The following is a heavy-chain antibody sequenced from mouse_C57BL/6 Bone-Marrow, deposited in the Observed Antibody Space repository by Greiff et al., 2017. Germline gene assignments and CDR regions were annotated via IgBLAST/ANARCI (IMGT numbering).Heavy chain of an antibody. V-gene: IGHV2-9-1*01. CDR3: ARAPPAYDSAAWCAY. CDR2: IWTGGGT. Sequence: VQLVESGPGLVAPSQSLSITCTVSGFSLTSYAISWVRQPPGKGLEWLGVIWTGGGTNYNSALKSRLSISKDNSKSQVFLKMNSLQTDDTARCYTARAPPAYDSAAWCAYWGQGTLVTVSA. J-gene: IGHJ3*01. D-gene: IGHD2-12*01. CDR1: GFSLTSYA.